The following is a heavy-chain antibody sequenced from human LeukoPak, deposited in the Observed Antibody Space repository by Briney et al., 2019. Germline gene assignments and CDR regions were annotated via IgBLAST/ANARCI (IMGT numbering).Heavy chain of an antibody. D-gene: IGHD2-15*01. CDR2: IGTAGDT. CDR3: ARDRGGGHMDV. V-gene: IGHV3-13*01. J-gene: IGHJ6*03. CDR1: GFTFTTYD. Sequence: PGGSLRLSCAASGFTFTTYDMHWVRQATGKGLEWVSAIGTAGDTYYPGSVKGRFTISRDNAKNSMYLQMNSLRAGDTAVYYCARDRGGGHMDVWGKGTTVTISS.